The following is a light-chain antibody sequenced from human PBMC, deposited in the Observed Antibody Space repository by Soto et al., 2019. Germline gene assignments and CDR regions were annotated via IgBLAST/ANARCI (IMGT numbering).Light chain of an antibody. CDR2: DVS. J-gene: IGLJ3*02. V-gene: IGLV2-23*02. CDR1: SSDLGIYNF. Sequence: QSALTQPASVSGSPGQSITISCAGTSSDLGIYNFVSWYQQHPGKAPKLMIYDVSKRPSGVSNRFSGSKSGNTASLTISGLQAEDEADYYCCSFASSTTGVFGGGTQLTVL. CDR3: CSFASSTTGV.